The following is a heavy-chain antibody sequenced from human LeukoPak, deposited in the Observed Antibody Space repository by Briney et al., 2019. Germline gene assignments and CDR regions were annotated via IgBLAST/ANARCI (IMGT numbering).Heavy chain of an antibody. CDR2: ISSSSSYI. V-gene: IGHV3-21*01. CDR1: GFTFSSYS. D-gene: IGHD3-22*01. J-gene: IGHJ4*02. Sequence: KPGGSLRLSCVASGFTFSSYSMNWVRQAPGKGLEWVSSISSSSSYIYYVDSVKGRFTISRDNAKKSVYLQMNSLRAEDTAVYYCARGQLYYDSSGFDYWGQGTLVTVSS. CDR3: ARGQLYYDSSGFDY.